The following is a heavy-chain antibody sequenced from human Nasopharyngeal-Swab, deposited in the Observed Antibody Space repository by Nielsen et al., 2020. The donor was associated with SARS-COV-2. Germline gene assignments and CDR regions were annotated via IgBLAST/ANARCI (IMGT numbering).Heavy chain of an antibody. J-gene: IGHJ4*02. CDR2: ISSSSSYI. CDR1: GFTFSSYS. CDR3: ARGLGLIRDY. D-gene: IGHD3/OR15-3a*01. V-gene: IGHV3-21*01. Sequence: GESLKISCAASGFTFSSYSMNWVRQAPGKGLEWVSSISSSSSYIYYADSVKGRFTISRDNAKNSLYLQMNSLRAEDTAVCYCARGLGLIRDYWGQGTLVTVSS.